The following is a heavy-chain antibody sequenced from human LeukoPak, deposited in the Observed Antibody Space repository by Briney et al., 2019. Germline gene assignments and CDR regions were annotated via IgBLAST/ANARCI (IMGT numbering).Heavy chain of an antibody. J-gene: IGHJ4*02. CDR2: ISSNGGST. CDR3: AKDLKWVGELGQ. V-gene: IGHV3-64*01. CDR1: GFTFSSHA. D-gene: IGHD3-10*01. Sequence: PGGSLRLSCAASGFTFSSHAMHWVRQAPGKGLEYVSAISSNGGSTYYANSVKGRFTISRDNSKNTLYLQMGSLRAEDMAVYYCAKDLKWVGELGQWGQGTLVTVSS.